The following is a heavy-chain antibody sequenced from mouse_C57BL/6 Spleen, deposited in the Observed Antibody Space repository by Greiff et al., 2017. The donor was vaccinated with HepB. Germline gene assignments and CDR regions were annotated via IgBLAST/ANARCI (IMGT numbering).Heavy chain of an antibody. CDR1: GYTFTSYW. J-gene: IGHJ2*01. V-gene: IGHV1-53*01. CDR3: ARRGYDGYYFDY. Sequence: QVQLQQPGTELVKPGASVKLSCKASGYTFTSYWMHWVKQRPGQVLEWIGNINPSNGGTNYNEKFKSKATLTVDKSSSTAYLQLSSLTSEDSAVYYCARRGYDGYYFDYWGQGTTLTVSS. D-gene: IGHD2-2*01. CDR2: INPSNGGT.